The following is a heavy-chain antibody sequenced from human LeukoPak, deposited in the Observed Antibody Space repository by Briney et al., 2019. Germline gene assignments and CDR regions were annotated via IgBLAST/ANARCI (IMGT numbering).Heavy chain of an antibody. J-gene: IGHJ3*02. V-gene: IGHV3-23*01. CDR1: GFTFSSYA. CDR2: ISGSGGST. CDR3: AKVSRGYSSSWSDAFDI. Sequence: TEGSLRLSCAASGFTFSSYAMSWVRQAPGKGLEWVSAISGSGGSTYYADSVKGRFTISRDNSKNTLYLQMNSLRAEDTAVYYCAKVSRGYSSSWSDAFDIWGQGTMVTVSS. D-gene: IGHD6-13*01.